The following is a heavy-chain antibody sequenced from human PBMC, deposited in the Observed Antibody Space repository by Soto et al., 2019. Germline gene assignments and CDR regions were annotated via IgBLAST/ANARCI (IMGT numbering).Heavy chain of an antibody. CDR3: ARERSGLLTSYYFDY. D-gene: IGHD2-15*01. CDR2: INPSGGST. CDR1: GYTFTGYY. Sequence: ASVKVSCKASGYTFTGYYMHWVRQAPGQGLEWMGIINPSGGSTSYAQKFQGRVTMTRDTSTSTVYMELSSLRSEDTAVYYCARERSGLLTSYYFDYWGQGTLVTVSS. V-gene: IGHV1-46*03. J-gene: IGHJ4*02.